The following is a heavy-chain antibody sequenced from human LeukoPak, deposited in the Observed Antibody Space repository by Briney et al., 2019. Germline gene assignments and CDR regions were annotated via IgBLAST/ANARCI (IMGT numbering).Heavy chain of an antibody. CDR2: IIPIFGTA. V-gene: IGHV1-69*05. CDR1: GGTFSSYA. D-gene: IGHD1-26*01. CDR3: ARDEIVGAMAPVDY. Sequence: ASVKVSCKASGGTFSSYAISWVRQAPGQGLEWMGGIIPIFGTANYAQKFQGRVTITTDESTSTAYMELSSLRSEDTAVYYCARDEIVGAMAPVDYWGQGTLVTVSS. J-gene: IGHJ4*02.